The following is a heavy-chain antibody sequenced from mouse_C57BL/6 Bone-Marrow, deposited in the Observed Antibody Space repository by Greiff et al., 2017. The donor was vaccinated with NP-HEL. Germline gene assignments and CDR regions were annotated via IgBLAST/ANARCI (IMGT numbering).Heavy chain of an antibody. CDR2: IYPRSGNP. V-gene: IGHV1-81*01. CDR3: ARSYYGSYFDY. D-gene: IGHD1-1*01. J-gene: IGHJ2*01. CDR1: GYTFTSYG. Sequence: VQLQQSGAELARPGASVKLSCKASGYTFTSYGISWVKQRTGQGLEWIGEIYPRSGNPYYNEKFKGKATLTADKSSSTAYMELRSLTSEDSAVYFCARSYYGSYFDYWGQGTTLTVSS.